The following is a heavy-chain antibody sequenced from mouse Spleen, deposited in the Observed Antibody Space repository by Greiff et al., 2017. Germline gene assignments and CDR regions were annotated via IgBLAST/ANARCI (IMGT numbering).Heavy chain of an antibody. CDR3: ARRDTTGYFDV. Sequence: EVKVVESGGGLVKPGGSLKLSCAASGFTFSSYAMSWVRQTPEKRLEWVATISSGGSYTYYPDSVKGRFTISRDNAKNTLYLQMSSLRSEDTAMYYCARRDTTGYFDVWGAGTTVTVSS. V-gene: IGHV5-9-1*01. CDR1: GFTFSSYA. J-gene: IGHJ1*01. D-gene: IGHD1-1*01. CDR2: ISSGGSYT.